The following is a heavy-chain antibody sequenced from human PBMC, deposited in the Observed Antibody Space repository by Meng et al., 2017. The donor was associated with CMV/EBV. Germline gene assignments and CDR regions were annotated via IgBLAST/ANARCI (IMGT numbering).Heavy chain of an antibody. Sequence: GGSLRPSCAASGFTFSSYWMSWVRQGPGKGLEWVANIKQDGSEKYYVDSVKGRFTISRDNAKNSLYLQMNSLRAEDTAVYYCARAEGGDYFDYWGQGTLVTVSS. CDR1: GFTFSSYW. D-gene: IGHD1-14*01. CDR3: ARAEGGDYFDY. V-gene: IGHV3-7*01. J-gene: IGHJ4*02. CDR2: IKQDGSEK.